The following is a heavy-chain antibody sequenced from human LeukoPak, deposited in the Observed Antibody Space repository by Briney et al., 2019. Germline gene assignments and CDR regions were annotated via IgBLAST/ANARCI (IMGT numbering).Heavy chain of an antibody. CDR1: GGSISSYY. J-gene: IGHJ4*02. CDR2: IYYSGST. D-gene: IGHD4-23*01. Sequence: SETLSLTCTVSGGSISSYYWGWIRQPPGKGLEWIGSIYYSGSTYYNPSLKSRVTISVDTSKNQFSLKLSSVTAADTAVYYCARRGSAVVTSVDYWGQGTLVTVSS. V-gene: IGHV4-39*01. CDR3: ARRGSAVVTSVDY.